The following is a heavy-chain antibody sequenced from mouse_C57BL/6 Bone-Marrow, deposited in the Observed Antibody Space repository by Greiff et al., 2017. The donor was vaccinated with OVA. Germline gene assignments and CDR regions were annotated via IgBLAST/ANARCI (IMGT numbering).Heavy chain of an antibody. CDR3: AKHYYYGSRGWAMDY. CDR2: IWGGGST. CDR1: GFSLTRYG. D-gene: IGHD1-1*01. Sequence: VKVVESGPGLVAPSQSLSITCTVSGFSLTRYGVDWVRQPPGQGLEWLGVIWGGGSTNYNSALMSRLSISKDNSKSQVFLKMNSLQTDDTAMYYCAKHYYYGSRGWAMDYWGQGTSVTVSS. V-gene: IGHV2-9*01. J-gene: IGHJ4*01.